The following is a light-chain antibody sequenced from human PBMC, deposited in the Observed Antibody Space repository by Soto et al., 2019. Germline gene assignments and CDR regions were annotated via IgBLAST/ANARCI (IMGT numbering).Light chain of an antibody. CDR3: SSYTSSSTPYV. CDR2: EVS. J-gene: IGLJ1*01. Sequence: QSVLTQPASVSGSPGQSITISCTGTSSDVGGYNYVSWYQQHPGKAPKLMIYEVSNRPSGVSHRFSGSKSGNTASLTISGRQAEDEADYYCSSYTSSSTPYVFGTGTKLTVL. CDR1: SSDVGGYNY. V-gene: IGLV2-14*01.